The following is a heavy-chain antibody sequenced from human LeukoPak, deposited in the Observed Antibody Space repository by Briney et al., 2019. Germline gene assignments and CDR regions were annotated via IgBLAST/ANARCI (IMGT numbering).Heavy chain of an antibody. J-gene: IGHJ3*02. V-gene: IGHV4-59*01. D-gene: IGHD2-2*01. CDR2: IYYSGST. Sequence: SETLSLTCTVSGGSISSYYWRWIRQPRGKGLEGIGYIYYSGSTNYNPSLKGRVTISVDTSKNQFSLKLSSVTAADTAVYYCARDGVVVVPAGAFDIWGQGTMVTVSS. CDR3: ARDGVVVVPAGAFDI. CDR1: GGSISSYY.